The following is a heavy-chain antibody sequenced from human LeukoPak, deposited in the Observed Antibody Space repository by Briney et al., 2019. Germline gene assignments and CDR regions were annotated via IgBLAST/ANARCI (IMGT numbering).Heavy chain of an antibody. CDR2: IYSGGST. D-gene: IGHD1-26*01. CDR1: GFTVSSNY. J-gene: IGHJ3*02. V-gene: IGHV3-53*01. Sequence: PGGSLRLSCAASGFTVSSNYMSWVRKAPGKGLEWVSVIYSGGSTYYADSVKGRFTISRDNSKNTLYLQMNSLRAEDTAVYYCARNIVGASTDAFDIWGQGTMVTVSS. CDR3: ARNIVGASTDAFDI.